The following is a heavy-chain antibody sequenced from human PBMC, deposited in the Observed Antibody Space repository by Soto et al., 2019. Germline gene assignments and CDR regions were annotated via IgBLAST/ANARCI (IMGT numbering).Heavy chain of an antibody. Sequence: PSETLSLTCAVYGGSFSGYYWSWIRQPPGRGLEWIGESNHSGSTNYNPSLKSRVTIPVDTSKNQFSLKLSSVTAADTAVYYCARGRDIVVVPAAPSMDVWGQGTTVTVSS. D-gene: IGHD2-2*01. J-gene: IGHJ6*02. CDR2: SNHSGST. V-gene: IGHV4-34*01. CDR3: ARGRDIVVVPAAPSMDV. CDR1: GGSFSGYY.